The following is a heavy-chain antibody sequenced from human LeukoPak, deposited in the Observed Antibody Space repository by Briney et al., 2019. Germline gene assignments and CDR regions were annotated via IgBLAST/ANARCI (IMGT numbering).Heavy chain of an antibody. J-gene: IGHJ4*02. V-gene: IGHV3-48*01. CDR3: AKDARRSSGWWFFDH. CDR1: GFTFSTYS. CDR2: ISSGGSST. Sequence: TGGSLRLSCVASGFTFSTYSMNWVRQAPEKGLEWVSYISSGGSSTYYADSVKGRFTISRDKSKNTLYLQMNSLRAEDTAVYYCAKDARRSSGWWFFDHWGQGTLVTVSS. D-gene: IGHD6-19*01.